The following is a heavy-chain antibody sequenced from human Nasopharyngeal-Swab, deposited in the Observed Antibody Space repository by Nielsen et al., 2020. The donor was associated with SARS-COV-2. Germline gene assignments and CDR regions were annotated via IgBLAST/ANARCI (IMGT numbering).Heavy chain of an antibody. D-gene: IGHD7-27*01. CDR1: GYTFTSYA. CDR3: ARRDNWGSGGYYFDY. Sequence: ASVKVSCKASGYTFTSYAMHWVRQAPGQRLEWMGWINAGNGNTKYSQKFQGRVTITRDTSASTAYMELSSLRSEDTAVYYCARRDNWGSGGYYFDYWGQRTLVTVSS. CDR2: INAGNGNT. J-gene: IGHJ4*02. V-gene: IGHV1-3*01.